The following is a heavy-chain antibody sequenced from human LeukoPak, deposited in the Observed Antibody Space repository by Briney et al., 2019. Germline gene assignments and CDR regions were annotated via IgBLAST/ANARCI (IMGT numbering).Heavy chain of an antibody. V-gene: IGHV1-46*01. CDR3: ARRGSGSYVLDY. J-gene: IGHJ4*02. CDR2: SDGVI. Sequence: SDGVIDYAQKFQDRVTMTRDASTSTVYMELSSLRSEDTAVYYCARRGSGSYVLDYWGQGTLVTVSS. D-gene: IGHD3-10*01.